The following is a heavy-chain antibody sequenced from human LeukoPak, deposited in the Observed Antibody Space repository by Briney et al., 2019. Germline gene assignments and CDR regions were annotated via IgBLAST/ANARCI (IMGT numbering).Heavy chain of an antibody. CDR2: ISWNSGSI. CDR1: GFTFSSYS. Sequence: PGGSLRLSCAASGFTFSSYSMNWVRQAPGKGLEWVSGISWNSGSIAYADSVKGRFTISRDNAKNSLYLQMNSLRAEDMALYYCAKGLHSGSYWPFDYWGQGTLVTVSS. V-gene: IGHV3-9*03. D-gene: IGHD1-26*01. J-gene: IGHJ4*02. CDR3: AKGLHSGSYWPFDY.